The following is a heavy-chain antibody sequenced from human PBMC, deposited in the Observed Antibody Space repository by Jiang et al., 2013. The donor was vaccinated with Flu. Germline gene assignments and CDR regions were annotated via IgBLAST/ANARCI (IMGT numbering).Heavy chain of an antibody. Sequence: VQLLESGGALVQPGGSLKLSCAASGFTFNNYAMSWVRQPPGRGLEWVSIITDDGSSTNYAESVKGRFTISRDNSKNTLYLQMNSLRAEDTAVYFCGHGLGSTSYYYDYWGQGTLVTVSS. J-gene: IGHJ4*02. CDR2: ITDDGSST. V-gene: IGHV3-23*01. CDR1: GFTFNNYA. D-gene: IGHD3-10*01. CDR3: GHGLGSTSYYYDY.